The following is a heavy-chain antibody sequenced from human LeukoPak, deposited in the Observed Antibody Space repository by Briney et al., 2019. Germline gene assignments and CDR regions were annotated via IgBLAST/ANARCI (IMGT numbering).Heavy chain of an antibody. CDR2: IKTDGSST. CDR1: GFNFSTYC. CDR3: ATVSVGVRFDY. V-gene: IGHV3-74*01. J-gene: IGHJ4*02. Sequence: PGGSLRLSCTASGFNFSTYCMHWVRQVPGEGLVWVSRIKTDGSSTSYADSVKGRFTISRDSAKNKLYLQMNSLRAEDTAVYYCATVSVGVRFDYWGQGALVAVSS. D-gene: IGHD3-16*01.